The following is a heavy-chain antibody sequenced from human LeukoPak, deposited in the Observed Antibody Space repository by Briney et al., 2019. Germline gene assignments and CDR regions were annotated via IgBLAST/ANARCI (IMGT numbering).Heavy chain of an antibody. D-gene: IGHD6-13*01. CDR3: GKDRVIAATGRFTGLFDY. CDR1: GFTFSSYA. CDR2: ISGSGGTT. Sequence: PGGSPRLSCAASGFTFSSYAMSWVRQAPGEGLEWVSAISGSGGTTYYADSVKGRYTISRDNSKNTLYMQMSSLRAEDTAVYYCGKDRVIAATGRFTGLFDYWGQGTLVTVSS. J-gene: IGHJ4*02. V-gene: IGHV3-23*01.